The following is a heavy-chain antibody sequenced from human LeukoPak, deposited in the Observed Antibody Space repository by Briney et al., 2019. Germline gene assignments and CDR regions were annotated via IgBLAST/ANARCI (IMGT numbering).Heavy chain of an antibody. CDR3: ARSLSFSGYCSSTSCPYYYYGMDV. J-gene: IGHJ6*02. V-gene: IGHV3-11*01. Sequence: PGRSLRLSCAASGFTFSDYYMSWIRQAPGKGLEWVSYISSSGSTIYYADSVKGRFTISRDNAKNSLYLQMNSLRAEDTAVYYCARSLSFSGYCSSTSCPYYYYGMDVWGQGTTVTVSS. CDR2: ISSSGSTI. D-gene: IGHD2-2*01. CDR1: GFTFSDYY.